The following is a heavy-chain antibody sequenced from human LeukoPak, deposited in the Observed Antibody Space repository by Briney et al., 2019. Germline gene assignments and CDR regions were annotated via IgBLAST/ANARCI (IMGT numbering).Heavy chain of an antibody. CDR2: ISGSSSYI. CDR3: ARPRGNIEMARIPFDY. Sequence: GGSLRLSCAASGFTFSSYSMNWVRQAPGKGLEWVSSISGSSSYIYYADSVKGRFTISRDNAKNSLYLQMNSLRAEDTAVYYCARPRGNIEMARIPFDYWGQGTLVTVSS. CDR1: GFTFSSYS. J-gene: IGHJ4*02. V-gene: IGHV3-21*01. D-gene: IGHD5-24*01.